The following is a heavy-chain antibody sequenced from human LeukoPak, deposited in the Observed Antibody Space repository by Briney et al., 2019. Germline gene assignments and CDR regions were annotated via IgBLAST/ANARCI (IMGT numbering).Heavy chain of an antibody. J-gene: IGHJ4*02. Sequence: GGSLRLSCAASGFSFISYGMPWVRQAPGKGLEWVGVISDDGRNKKYADSVKGRFTISRDNSKDTLYLQMNSLRDEDTAVYYCAKRPSDYGDYVTYFDSWGQGTLVTVSS. CDR1: GFSFISYG. V-gene: IGHV3-30*18. CDR3: AKRPSDYGDYVTYFDS. D-gene: IGHD4-17*01. CDR2: ISDDGRNK.